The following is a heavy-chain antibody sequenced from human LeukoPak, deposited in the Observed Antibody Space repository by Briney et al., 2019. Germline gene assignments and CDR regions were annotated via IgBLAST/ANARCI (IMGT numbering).Heavy chain of an antibody. Sequence: GESLKISCKGSGYSFTSYWIGWVRQLPGKGLEWMGIIYPGDSDTRYSPSFQGQVTISADKSISTAYLQWSSLKASDTAMYYCARQAYYYGSGSPPRAFDIWGQGTMVTVSS. V-gene: IGHV5-51*01. CDR3: ARQAYYYGSGSPPRAFDI. J-gene: IGHJ3*02. CDR1: GYSFTSYW. CDR2: IYPGDSDT. D-gene: IGHD3-10*01.